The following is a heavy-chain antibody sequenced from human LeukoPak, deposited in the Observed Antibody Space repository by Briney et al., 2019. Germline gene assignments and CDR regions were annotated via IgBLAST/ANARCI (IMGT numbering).Heavy chain of an antibody. Sequence: SETLSLTCTVSGGSMKNYYWSWVRQPPGRGLEWIGHISYSGITNYNPSLKSRVTISVDTSENQFSLSLSSVTATDMAVYYCARHKYLSLAAPLDYWGQGTLVTVSS. CDR1: GGSMKNYY. CDR3: ARHKYLSLAAPLDY. J-gene: IGHJ4*02. V-gene: IGHV4-59*08. CDR2: ISYSGIT. D-gene: IGHD6-6*01.